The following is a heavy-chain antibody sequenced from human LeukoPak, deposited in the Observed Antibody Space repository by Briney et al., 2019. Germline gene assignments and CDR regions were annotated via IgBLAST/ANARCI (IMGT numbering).Heavy chain of an antibody. CDR1: GFTFSSYG. CDR2: ISYDGSNK. J-gene: IGHJ4*02. CDR3: AKGLYYYDSSGYYYGDY. Sequence: GRSLRLSCAASGFTFSSYGMHWVRQAPGKGLEWVAVISYDGSNKYYADSVKGRFTISRDNSKNTLYLQMNGLRAEDTAVYYCAKGLYYYDSSGYYYGDYWGQGTLVTVSS. D-gene: IGHD3-22*01. V-gene: IGHV3-30*18.